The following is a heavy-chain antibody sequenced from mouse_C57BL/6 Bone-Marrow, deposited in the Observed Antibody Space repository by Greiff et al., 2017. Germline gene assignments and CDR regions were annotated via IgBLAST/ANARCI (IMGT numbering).Heavy chain of an antibody. CDR1: GFTFSDYY. CDR2: ISNGGGST. CDR3: ARHDGYYVLAY. V-gene: IGHV5-12*01. Sequence: DVKLVESGGGLVQPGGSLKLSCAASGFTFSDYYMYWVRQTPEKRLEWVAYISNGGGSTYYPATVKGRFTISRDNAKNTLYLQMSRLKSEDTAMYYCARHDGYYVLAYWGQGTLVTVSA. D-gene: IGHD2-3*01. J-gene: IGHJ3*01.